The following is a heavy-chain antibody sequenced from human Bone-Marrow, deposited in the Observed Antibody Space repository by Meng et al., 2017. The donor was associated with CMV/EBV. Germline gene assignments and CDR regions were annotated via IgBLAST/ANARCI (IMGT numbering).Heavy chain of an antibody. D-gene: IGHD6-19*01. J-gene: IGHJ4*02. V-gene: IGHV1-46*01. Sequence: ASVKVACKASGYTFTGYYMHWVRQAPGQGLEWMGIINPSGGSTSYAQKFQGRVTMTRDTSTSTVYMELSSLRSEDTAVYYCARDSPTEGSGCHDWGQGTLVTVSS. CDR3: ARDSPTEGSGCHD. CDR2: INPSGGST. CDR1: GYTFTGYY.